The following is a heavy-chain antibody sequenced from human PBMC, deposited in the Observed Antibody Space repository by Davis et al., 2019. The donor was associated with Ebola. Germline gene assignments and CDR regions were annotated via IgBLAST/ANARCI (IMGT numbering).Heavy chain of an antibody. CDR3: AKDVAFTIFGVQYTGGMDV. J-gene: IGHJ6*04. D-gene: IGHD3-3*01. V-gene: IGHV3-9*01. CDR1: GFTFDDYA. CDR2: ISWNSGSI. Sequence: SLKISCAASGFTFDDYAMHWVRQAPGKGLEWVSGISWNSGSIGYADSVKGRFTISRDNAKNSLYLQMNSLRAEDTALYYCAKDVAFTIFGVQYTGGMDVWGKGTTVTVSS.